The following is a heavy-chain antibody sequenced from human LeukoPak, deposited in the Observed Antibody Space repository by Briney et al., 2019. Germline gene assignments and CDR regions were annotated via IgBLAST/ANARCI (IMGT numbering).Heavy chain of an antibody. D-gene: IGHD3-3*01. CDR2: IYYSGST. V-gene: IGHV4-59*12. J-gene: IGHJ6*02. CDR1: GGSISSYY. Sequence: PSETLSLTCTVSGGSISSYYWSWIRQPPGKGLEWIGYIYYSGSTNYNPSLKSRVTISVDTSKNQFSLKLSSVTAADTAVYYCARVPRITIFGVVIDNYYYYGMDVWGQGTTVTVSS. CDR3: ARVPRITIFGVVIDNYYYYGMDV.